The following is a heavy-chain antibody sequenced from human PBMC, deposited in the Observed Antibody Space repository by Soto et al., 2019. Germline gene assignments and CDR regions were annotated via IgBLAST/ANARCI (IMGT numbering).Heavy chain of an antibody. J-gene: IGHJ6*02. CDR1: GFTFSSYG. D-gene: IGHD3-3*01. Sequence: QVQLVESGGGVVQPGRSLRLSCAASGFTFSSYGMHWVRQAPGKGLEWVAVISYDGSNKYYADSVKGRFTISRDNSKNMLYVQMNSRRAEDTAVYYCAKNVLRILEWLAFYGMDDWGQGTTVTVSS. V-gene: IGHV3-30*18. CDR3: AKNVLRILEWLAFYGMDD. CDR2: ISYDGSNK.